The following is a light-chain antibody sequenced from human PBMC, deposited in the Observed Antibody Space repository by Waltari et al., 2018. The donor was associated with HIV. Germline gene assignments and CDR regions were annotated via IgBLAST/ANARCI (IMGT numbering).Light chain of an antibody. CDR2: GAS. J-gene: IGKJ4*01. CDR1: RDISSW. V-gene: IGKV1-12*01. CDR3: QQAVSPLLT. Sequence: DIQMTQSPSSVSASVGDRVTITCRASRDISSWLAWYQQTPGKAPKLLIYGASSLQSGVPSRFSGSGSGTHFTLTINSLQPEAFGTYYCQQAVSPLLTFGGGTKVDIK.